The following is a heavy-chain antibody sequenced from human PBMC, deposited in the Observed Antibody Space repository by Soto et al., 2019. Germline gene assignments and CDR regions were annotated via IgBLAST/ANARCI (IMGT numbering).Heavy chain of an antibody. CDR1: GFTFSSYA. D-gene: IGHD5-12*01. Sequence: EVQLVESGEGLAQPGGSLRLSCAASGFTFSSYAMHWVRQAPGKGLEYVSAISSNGGSTYYADSVKGRFTISRDNSKNTLYLQMGSLRAEDMAVYYCARSGSGYDFDYWGQGTLVTVSS. V-gene: IGHV3-64*02. CDR2: ISSNGGST. J-gene: IGHJ4*02. CDR3: ARSGSGYDFDY.